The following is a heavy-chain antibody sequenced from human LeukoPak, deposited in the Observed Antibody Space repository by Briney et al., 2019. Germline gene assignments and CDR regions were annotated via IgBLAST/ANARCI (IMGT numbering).Heavy chain of an antibody. J-gene: IGHJ6*03. CDR2: IYSGGST. CDR1: GSTVSSNY. D-gene: IGHD6-13*01. V-gene: IGHV3-66*01. Sequence: GGSLRLSCAASGSTVSSNYMSWVRQAPGKGLEWVSVIYSGGSTYYADSVKGRFTISRDNSKNTLYLQMNSLRAEDTAVYYCARDSAAGTHYYYMDVWGKGTTVTVSS. CDR3: ARDSAAGTHYYYMDV.